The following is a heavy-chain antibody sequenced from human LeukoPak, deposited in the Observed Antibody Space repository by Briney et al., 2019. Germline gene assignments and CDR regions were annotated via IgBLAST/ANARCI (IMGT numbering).Heavy chain of an antibody. J-gene: IGHJ4*02. CDR2: IYHSGAA. V-gene: IGHV4-30-4*07. Sequence: SETLSHACGVSGDSISSDGHSWSWIRQPPGKGLEWVGYIYHSGAAYHNPSLKSRLALSVDTSNNQFSLRLRSVTAADTAVYYCVRGVGGEYFYFDRWGQGALVTVSA. D-gene: IGHD1-26*01. CDR3: VRGVGGEYFYFDR. CDR1: GDSISSDGHS.